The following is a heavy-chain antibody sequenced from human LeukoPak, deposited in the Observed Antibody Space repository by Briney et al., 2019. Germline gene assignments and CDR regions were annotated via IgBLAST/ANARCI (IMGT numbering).Heavy chain of an antibody. Sequence: GASVKVSCKTSGYTFSAFYMHWVRQAPGQGPEWMGWINPDSGGSEYGQKFQGRVTFTSDTSSTTIYMEVRSLKSDDTAVYYCVRDMTGGIWARATSFDHWGQGTLVTVSS. D-gene: IGHD1-14*01. CDR2: INPDSGGS. V-gene: IGHV1-2*02. CDR3: VRDMTGGIWARATSFDH. CDR1: GYTFSAFY. J-gene: IGHJ4*02.